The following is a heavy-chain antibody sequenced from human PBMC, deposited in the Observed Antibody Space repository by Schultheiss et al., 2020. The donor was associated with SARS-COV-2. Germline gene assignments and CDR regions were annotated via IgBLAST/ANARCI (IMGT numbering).Heavy chain of an antibody. Sequence: GGSLRLSCAASGFTFSSYEMNWVRQAPGKGLEWVSYISSSGSIIYYADSVKGRFTISRDNAKNSLYLQMNSLRAEDTAVFYCARDVRIAVAGTRDYYYYGMDVWGQGTTVTVSS. CDR1: GFTFSSYE. CDR3: ARDVRIAVAGTRDYYYYGMDV. CDR2: ISSSGSII. D-gene: IGHD6-19*01. J-gene: IGHJ6*02. V-gene: IGHV3-48*03.